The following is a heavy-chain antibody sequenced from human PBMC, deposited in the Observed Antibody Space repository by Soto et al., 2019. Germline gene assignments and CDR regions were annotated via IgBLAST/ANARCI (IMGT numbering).Heavy chain of an antibody. D-gene: IGHD4-17*01. Sequence: GGSLRLSCAASGFTFSSYAMSWVRQAPGKGLEWVSTISISGGSTYFADSVKGRFTISRDNSMNTLYLQMNSLRAEDTAVYFCAKDSYGDYAFVYWGQGTLVTVYS. V-gene: IGHV3-23*01. CDR1: GFTFSSYA. CDR2: ISISGGST. CDR3: AKDSYGDYAFVY. J-gene: IGHJ4*02.